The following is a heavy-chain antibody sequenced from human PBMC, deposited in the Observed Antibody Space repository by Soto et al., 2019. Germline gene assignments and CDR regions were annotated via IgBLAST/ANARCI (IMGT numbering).Heavy chain of an antibody. CDR2: IYHSGTT. CDR3: ARSVFP. J-gene: IGHJ5*02. Sequence: PSETLSLTCAVSAGSISSSNWWTWVRQSPGKGLEWIGEIYHSGTTNYNPSLTSRVTVSVDKSNNQFSLKLTSVTAADTAVYYCARSVFPRGQGTLVTVSS. CDR1: AGSISSSNW. V-gene: IGHV4-4*02.